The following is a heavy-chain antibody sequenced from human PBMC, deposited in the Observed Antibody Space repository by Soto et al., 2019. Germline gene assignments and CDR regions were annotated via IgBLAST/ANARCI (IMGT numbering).Heavy chain of an antibody. V-gene: IGHV3-48*01. Sequence: GGSMGISCAASGLTFRSYGVNSVRHAPAKALQCVSYISSGSSTIYYADSVKGRFTISRDNAKNSLYLQMDSLRAEDTAVYYATRSAYMDVWGTGTTVTVSS. CDR2: ISSGSSTI. D-gene: IGHD2-2*01. CDR3: TRSAYMDV. J-gene: IGHJ6*03. CDR1: GLTFRSYG.